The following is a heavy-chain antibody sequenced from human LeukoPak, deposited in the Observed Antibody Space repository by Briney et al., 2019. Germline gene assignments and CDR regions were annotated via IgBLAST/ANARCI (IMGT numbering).Heavy chain of an antibody. D-gene: IGHD3-16*01. CDR2: IIPILGIA. Sequence: SVKVSCKASGGPFSSYAISWVRQAPGQGLEWMGRIIPILGIANYAQKFQGRVTITADKSTSTAYMELSSLRSEDTAVYYCARGIFGGSYGDYWGQGTLVTVSS. J-gene: IGHJ4*02. CDR1: GGPFSSYA. V-gene: IGHV1-69*04. CDR3: ARGIFGGSYGDY.